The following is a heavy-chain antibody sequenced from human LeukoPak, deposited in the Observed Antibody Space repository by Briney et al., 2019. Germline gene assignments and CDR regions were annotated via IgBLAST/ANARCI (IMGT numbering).Heavy chain of an antibody. V-gene: IGHV4-59*01. CDR2: IYYSGST. D-gene: IGHD3-9*01. J-gene: IGHJ6*03. Sequence: SETLSLTCTASGGSIRSYYWSWLRQPPGKGLEWIVYIYYSGSTNYNPSLKSRVTISVDTSKNQFSLKLSSVTAADTAVYYCAITWDYDILTGPLYYYMDVWGKGTTVTVSS. CDR1: GGSIRSYY. CDR3: AITWDYDILTGPLYYYMDV.